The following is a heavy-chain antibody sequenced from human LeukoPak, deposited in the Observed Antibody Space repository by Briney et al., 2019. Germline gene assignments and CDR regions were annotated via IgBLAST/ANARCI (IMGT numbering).Heavy chain of an antibody. D-gene: IGHD2-21*02. J-gene: IGHJ4*02. Sequence: GGSLRLSCAVSGFTFSSYAMSWVRQAPGKGLEWVSAISSSCSSTYYGDSVKGRFTISRDNSKNTLYLQMNSLRADDTAVYYCAKSPGLFRGDGYLDYWGQGTLVTVSS. CDR2: ISSSCSST. V-gene: IGHV3-23*01. CDR1: GFTFSSYA. CDR3: AKSPGLFRGDGYLDY.